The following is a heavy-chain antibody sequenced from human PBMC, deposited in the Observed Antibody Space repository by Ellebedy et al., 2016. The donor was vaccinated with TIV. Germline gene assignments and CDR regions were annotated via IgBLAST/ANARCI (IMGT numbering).Heavy chain of an antibody. D-gene: IGHD6-25*01. V-gene: IGHV5-51*01. CDR3: TRRADGYDH. CDR2: IHPPDSNT. CDR1: GYNFASYW. Sequence: GESLKISCKASGYNFASYWIAWVRQMPGKGLEWMGIIHPPDSNTRYSPSFQGQVTISADKSISTAYLQWSSLKASDTAMYFCTRRADGYDHWGQGTLVTVSS. J-gene: IGHJ5*02.